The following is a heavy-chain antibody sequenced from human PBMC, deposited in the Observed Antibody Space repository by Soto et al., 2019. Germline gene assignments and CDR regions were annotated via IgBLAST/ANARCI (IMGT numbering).Heavy chain of an antibody. CDR1: GYTFTGYY. D-gene: IGHD2-21*02. V-gene: IGHV1-2*04. J-gene: IGHJ3*02. Sequence: ASVKVSCKASGYTFTGYYMHWVRQAPGQGLEWMGWINPNSGGTNYAQKFQGWVTMTRDTSISTAYMELSRLRSDDTAVYYCARAGGGDCYSHAFDIWGQGTMVTVSS. CDR3: ARAGGGDCYSHAFDI. CDR2: INPNSGGT.